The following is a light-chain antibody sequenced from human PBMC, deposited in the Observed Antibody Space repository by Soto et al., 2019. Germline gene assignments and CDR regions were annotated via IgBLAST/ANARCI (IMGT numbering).Light chain of an antibody. Sequence: DIQMTQSPSSLSASVGDRVIITCRASQNIDTYLNWYQQKPGKPPKLLIYGASNLQRGVPSRFSGSGSGTDFTLIIFSLQPEDFASYYCQQTYSRLVTFGPGTKVDLK. CDR1: QNIDTY. V-gene: IGKV1-39*01. CDR2: GAS. J-gene: IGKJ3*01. CDR3: QQTYSRLVT.